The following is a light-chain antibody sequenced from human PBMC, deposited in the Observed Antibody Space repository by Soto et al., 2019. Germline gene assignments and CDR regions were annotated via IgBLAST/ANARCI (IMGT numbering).Light chain of an antibody. CDR1: ESIRSY. V-gene: IGKV1-39*01. CDR2: GAS. J-gene: IGKJ3*01. CDR3: QQSFSTPRFT. Sequence: DIQMTQSPSSLSASVGDRVTITCRASESIRSYLNWYQQKPGKAPKLLIYGASTLQSGVPSRFSGRGSGTDFTLTISRLQPEDFATYYWQQSFSTPRFTFGPGTRVDI.